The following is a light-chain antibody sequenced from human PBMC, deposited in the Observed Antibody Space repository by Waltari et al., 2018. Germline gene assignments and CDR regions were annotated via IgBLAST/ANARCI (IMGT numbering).Light chain of an antibody. CDR3: QVWDANTDPGV. Sequence: SYLLTQPPSVSVAPGETARLTCGGNNIDSKSVHWYRQRPGQAPVLVISYDSDRPSGIPDRLSGSNSGNTATLTISRVEAGDEADYYCQVWDANTDPGVFGTGTEVTVL. CDR1: NIDSKS. CDR2: YDS. V-gene: IGLV3-21*01. J-gene: IGLJ1*01.